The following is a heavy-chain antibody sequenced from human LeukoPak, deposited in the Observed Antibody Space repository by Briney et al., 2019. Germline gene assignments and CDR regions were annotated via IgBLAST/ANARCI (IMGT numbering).Heavy chain of an antibody. D-gene: IGHD4-17*01. V-gene: IGHV3-53*01. CDR2: IYSAGST. J-gene: IGHJ4*02. CDR1: EFTVNNNY. Sequence: GGSLRLSCAASEFTVNNNYMSWVRQAPGKGLEWVSTIYSAGSTNYADSVKGRFTISRDNSKNTMYLQMNSLRAEDTAVYYCAGGLRSGLIDYWGQGTLVTVS. CDR3: AGGLRSGLIDY.